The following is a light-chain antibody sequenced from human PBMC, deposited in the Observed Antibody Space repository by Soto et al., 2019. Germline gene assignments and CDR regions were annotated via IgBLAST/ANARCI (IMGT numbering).Light chain of an antibody. Sequence: DIQMTQSPSSVSASVGDRVTITCRASQGIGRWLAWYQQKPGKAPMLLIYAASSLQSGVPSRFSGSGSGTDFTLTISSLQHEDFATYHCQQANSFPPTFGGGTKVEIQ. J-gene: IGKJ4*01. CDR2: AAS. V-gene: IGKV1D-12*01. CDR3: QQANSFPPT. CDR1: QGIGRW.